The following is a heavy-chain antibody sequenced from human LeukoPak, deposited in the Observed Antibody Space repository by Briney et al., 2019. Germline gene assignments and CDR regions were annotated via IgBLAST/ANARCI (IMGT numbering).Heavy chain of an antibody. J-gene: IGHJ4*02. D-gene: IGHD3-10*02. CDR3: ARNVYNFDY. Sequence: QPGGSLRLSCAASGFTFSSYEMNWVRQAPGKGLEWVSYISSSGSTIYYADSVQGRFTISRDNAQNSLYLQMGSLRAEDTAVYYCARNVYNFDYWGQGTLVTVSS. CDR2: ISSSGSTI. V-gene: IGHV3-48*03. CDR1: GFTFSSYE.